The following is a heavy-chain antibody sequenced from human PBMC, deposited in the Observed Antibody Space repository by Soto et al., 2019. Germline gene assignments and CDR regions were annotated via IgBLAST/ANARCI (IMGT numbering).Heavy chain of an antibody. CDR2: ISGSGGFI. Sequence: QPGGSLRLSCAASGFTFSSYSMNWVRQAPGKGLEWVSAISGSGGFIYYADSVKGRFTISRVNSKNTLYLQMNSLRAEDTAVYYCAKDQPAATDAFDIWGQGTMVTVSS. V-gene: IGHV3-23*01. CDR3: AKDQPAATDAFDI. D-gene: IGHD2-2*01. J-gene: IGHJ3*02. CDR1: GFTFSSYS.